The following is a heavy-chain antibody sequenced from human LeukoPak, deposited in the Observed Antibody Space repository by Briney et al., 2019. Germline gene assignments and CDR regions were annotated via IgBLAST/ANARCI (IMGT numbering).Heavy chain of an antibody. CDR2: INFDGSST. V-gene: IGHV3-74*01. CDR1: GFTFSSYW. J-gene: IGHJ4*02. CDR3: ARGTVFWRGVDY. D-gene: IGHD3-3*01. Sequence: GGSLRLSCAASGFTFSSYWMHWVRQAPGMGLVWVSRINFDGSSTSYADSVKGRFTISRDNAKNTLYLQMSSLRAEDTAVYYCARGTVFWRGVDYWGQGTLVTVSS.